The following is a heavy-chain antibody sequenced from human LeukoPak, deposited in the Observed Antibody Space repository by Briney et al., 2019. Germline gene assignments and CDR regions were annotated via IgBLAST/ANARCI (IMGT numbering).Heavy chain of an antibody. Sequence: GGSLRLSCAASGFTVNNNYISWVRQAPGKGLECVSVIHGGDEIHYADSVKGRFTISRDNSENTLFLQMNSLRVEDTAMYYCANGPNGFDCWGQGTLVTVSS. CDR1: GFTVNNNY. CDR2: IHGGDEI. CDR3: ANGPNGFDC. D-gene: IGHD2-8*01. J-gene: IGHJ4*02. V-gene: IGHV3-66*02.